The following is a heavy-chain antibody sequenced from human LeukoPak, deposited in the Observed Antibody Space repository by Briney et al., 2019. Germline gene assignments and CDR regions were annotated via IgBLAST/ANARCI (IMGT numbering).Heavy chain of an antibody. J-gene: IGHJ4*02. CDR3: ARTSGDIVATMKDDY. V-gene: IGHV1-69*13. Sequence: ASVKVSCKASGGAFSSYAISWVRQAPGQGLEWMGGIIPILGTANYAQKFQGRVTITADESTSTAYMELSSLRSEDTAVYYCARTSGDIVATMKDDYWGQGTLVTVSS. CDR2: IIPILGTA. D-gene: IGHD5-12*01. CDR1: GGAFSSYA.